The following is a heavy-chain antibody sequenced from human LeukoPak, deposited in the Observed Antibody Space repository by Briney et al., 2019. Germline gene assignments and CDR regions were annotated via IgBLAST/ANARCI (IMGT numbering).Heavy chain of an antibody. Sequence: SETLSLTCTVSGGSISSYYWSWIRQPPGKGLEWIGYIYYSGSTNYNPSLKSRVTISVDTSKNQFSLKLSSVTAADTAVYYCARTRSGWWDPFDYWGQGTLVTVSS. V-gene: IGHV4-59*01. D-gene: IGHD6-19*01. CDR2: IYYSGST. CDR1: GGSISSYY. CDR3: ARTRSGWWDPFDY. J-gene: IGHJ4*02.